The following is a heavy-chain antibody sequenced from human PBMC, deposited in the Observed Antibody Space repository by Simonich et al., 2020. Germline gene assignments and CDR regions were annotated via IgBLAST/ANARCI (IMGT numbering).Heavy chain of an antibody. CDR2: SSWNSGSI. D-gene: IGHD6-13*01. V-gene: IGHV3-9*01. CDR1: GFTFDDYA. Sequence: EVQLVESGGGLVQPGRSLRLSCAASGFTFDDYAMHWVRKAPGKGLVWCKGSSWNSGSIGYADSGKGRFTISRDNAKNSLYLQMNSLRAEDTALYYCAKDVAAAGTEYFQHWGQGTLVTVSS. J-gene: IGHJ1*01. CDR3: AKDVAAAGTEYFQH.